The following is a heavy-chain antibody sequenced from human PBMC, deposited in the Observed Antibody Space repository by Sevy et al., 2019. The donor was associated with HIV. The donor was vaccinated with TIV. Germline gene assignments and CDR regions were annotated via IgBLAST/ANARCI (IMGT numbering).Heavy chain of an antibody. J-gene: IGHJ4*02. V-gene: IGHV1-46*01. D-gene: IGHD3-9*01. CDR1: GYTFTSQY. CDR3: ARDSDNYDILTGYYPFDY. Sequence: ASVKVSCKASGYTFTSQYMHWVRQVPGQGLEWMGMINPSGGSTSYAQKFQGRVTMTRDTSTSTVYMELSSLRSEDTAVYYCARDSDNYDILTGYYPFDYWGQGTLVTVSS. CDR2: INPSGGST.